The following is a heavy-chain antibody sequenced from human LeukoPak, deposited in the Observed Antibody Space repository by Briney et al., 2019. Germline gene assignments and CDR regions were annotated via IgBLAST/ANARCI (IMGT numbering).Heavy chain of an antibody. CDR1: GGSISSNNW. Sequence: SETLSLTCAVSGGSISSNNWWTWVRQSPEKGLEWIGEISSQSGTTNYSPSLMGRVTVSLDKSKNQFSLRLTSVSAADTALYYCAKIYCATTTCYADFWGQGIQVTVSS. CDR3: AKIYCATTTCYADF. CDR2: ISSQSGTT. J-gene: IGHJ4*02. V-gene: IGHV4-4*02. D-gene: IGHD2-2*01.